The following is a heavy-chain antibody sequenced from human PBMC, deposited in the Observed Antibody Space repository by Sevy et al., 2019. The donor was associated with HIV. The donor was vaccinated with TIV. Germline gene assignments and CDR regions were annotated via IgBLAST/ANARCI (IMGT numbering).Heavy chain of an antibody. CDR1: GFTLGDFA. V-gene: IGHV3-30-3*01. D-gene: IGHD6-19*01. J-gene: IGHJ6*02. Sequence: GGSLRLSCAASGFTLGDFALHWVRHIPGKGLEWVAVISYDGDTKFYADVAKGRFTISRDNSKNTLYLNVNSLRVEDTAVYYCARSLYSTGYHRQSYFYYSLDVWGQGTTVTVSS. CDR2: ISYDGDTK. CDR3: ARSLYSTGYHRQSYFYYSLDV.